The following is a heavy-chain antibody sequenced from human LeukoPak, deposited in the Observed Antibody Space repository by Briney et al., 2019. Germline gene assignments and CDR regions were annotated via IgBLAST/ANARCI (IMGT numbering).Heavy chain of an antibody. CDR1: GFTFSSYA. Sequence: GGSLRLSCAASGFTFSSYAMSWVRQAPGKGLEWVSAISGSGGSTYYADSVKGRFTISRDNSKNTLYLQMNSLRAEDTAVYYCARDQYEGFCPDYWGQGTLVTVSS. V-gene: IGHV3-23*01. CDR2: ISGSGGST. CDR3: ARDQYEGFCPDY. D-gene: IGHD2-8*01. J-gene: IGHJ4*02.